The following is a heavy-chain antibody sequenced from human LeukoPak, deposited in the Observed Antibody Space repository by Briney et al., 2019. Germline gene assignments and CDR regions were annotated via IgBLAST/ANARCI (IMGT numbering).Heavy chain of an antibody. D-gene: IGHD5-18*01. CDR2: ISTYNYNT. V-gene: IGHV1-18*01. J-gene: IGHJ4*02. Sequence: ASVKVSCKTSGYTFTSYGVSWVRQAPGQRLEWMGWISTYNYNTNYAQKFRGRVTLTKDTSTSTVYMELRSLRSDDTAIYYCARQVDTTMALPGYWGQGTLVTVSS. CDR3: ARQVDTTMALPGY. CDR1: GYTFTSYG.